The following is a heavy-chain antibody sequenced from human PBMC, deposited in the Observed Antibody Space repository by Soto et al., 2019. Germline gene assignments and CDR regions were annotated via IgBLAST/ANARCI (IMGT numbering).Heavy chain of an antibody. Sequence: EVRLVESGGGLVKPGGSLRLSCVASGCTFSTYNMNWVRQAPGKGLEWVSSISSSSNYIYYADSVKGRFTISRDNAKNSLYLQVNSLRAEDTAVYYCARDPNWGIWYFDLWGRGTLVTVSS. D-gene: IGHD7-27*01. J-gene: IGHJ2*01. CDR2: ISSSSNYI. V-gene: IGHV3-21*01. CDR1: GCTFSTYN. CDR3: ARDPNWGIWYFDL.